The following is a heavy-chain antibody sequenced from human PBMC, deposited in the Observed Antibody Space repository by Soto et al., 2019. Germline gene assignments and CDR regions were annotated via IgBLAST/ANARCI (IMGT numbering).Heavy chain of an antibody. D-gene: IGHD2-15*01. CDR1: GFTFNYAW. CDR2: IKSKTDGGTT. Sequence: EVQLVESGGGLVKPGGSLRLSCAASGFTFNYAWMSWVRQAPGKGLELVVRIKSKTDGGTTDYTAPVKGRFTISSDDSKNTLYLQMSSLKTEDTAVYYCTTDRVYGSGGSCYNYVDYWGQGTLVTFSS. CDR3: TTDRVYGSGGSCYNYVDY. V-gene: IGHV3-15*01. J-gene: IGHJ4*02.